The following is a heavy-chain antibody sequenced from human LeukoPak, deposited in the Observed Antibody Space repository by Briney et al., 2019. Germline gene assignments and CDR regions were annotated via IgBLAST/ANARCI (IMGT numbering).Heavy chain of an antibody. V-gene: IGHV3-23*01. J-gene: IGHJ4*02. CDR3: ARGPKFAIRMIVVVTKGHFDY. D-gene: IGHD3-22*01. CDR1: GFTFSSYS. Sequence: GGSLRLSCVVSGFTFSSYSMSWVRQAPGKGLEWVSAISGSGDSTYYADSVKGRFTISRDNSKNTLYLQMNSLRAEDTAVYYCARGPKFAIRMIVVVTKGHFDYWGQGTLVTVSS. CDR2: ISGSGDST.